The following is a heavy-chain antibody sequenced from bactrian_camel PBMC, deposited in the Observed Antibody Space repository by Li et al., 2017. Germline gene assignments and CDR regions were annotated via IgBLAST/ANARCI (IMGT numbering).Heavy chain of an antibody. CDR1: GFTFSTYA. J-gene: IGHJ6*01. V-gene: IGHV3S40*01. CDR3: ATADRLLGWSTVVSGDFGY. Sequence: VQLVESGGGLVQPGGSLRLSCAASGFTFSTYAMSWVRQAPGKGLEWVSSIYSGLAYYADSVKGQFTISRDNAKNTAYLQMNSLKPEDTAVYYCATADRLLGWSTVVSGDFGYWGQGTQVTVS. CDR2: IYSGLA. D-gene: IGHD6*01.